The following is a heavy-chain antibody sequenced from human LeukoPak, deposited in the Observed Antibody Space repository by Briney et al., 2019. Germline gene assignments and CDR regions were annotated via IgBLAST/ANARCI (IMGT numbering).Heavy chain of an antibody. CDR1: GGTFSSYA. CDR2: IIPIFGTA. D-gene: IGHD3-10*01. J-gene: IGHJ6*03. CDR3: ARGAGQSAYYYYHYMDV. V-gene: IGHV1-69*13. Sequence: SVKVSCKASGGTFSSYAISWVRQAPGQGHEWMGGIIPIFGTANYAQKFQGRVTITADESTSTAYMELSSLRSEDTAVYYCARGAGQSAYYYYHYMDVWGKGTTVTVSS.